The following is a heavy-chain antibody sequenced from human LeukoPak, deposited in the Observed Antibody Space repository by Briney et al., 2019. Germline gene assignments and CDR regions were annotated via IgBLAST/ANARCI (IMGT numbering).Heavy chain of an antibody. D-gene: IGHD2-21*02. CDR2: IKSKTDGGTT. J-gene: IGHJ4*02. V-gene: IGHV3-15*01. CDR1: GFTFSNAW. Sequence: GGSLRLSCAASGFTFSNAWMSWVRQAPGKGLEWVGRIKSKTDGGTTDYAAPVKGRFTISRDDSKNTLYLQMNSLKTEDTAVYYCTTTKLVLVTAMDYWGQGTLVTVSS. CDR3: TTTKLVLVTAMDY.